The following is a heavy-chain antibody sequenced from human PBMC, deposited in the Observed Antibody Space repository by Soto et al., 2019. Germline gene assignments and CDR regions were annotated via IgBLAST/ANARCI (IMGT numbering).Heavy chain of an antibody. CDR2: VYPGDSDI. Sequence: GESLKISCKASGYTFTWDWLGWVRQMPGKGLELVVVVYPGDSDIRYSPSFQGLVIIPADKPITTAYLQWSSLKASDTAMYYCTRSEQLYTFDSWGQGTLVSVSS. D-gene: IGHD6-6*01. CDR1: GYTFTWDW. V-gene: IGHV5-51*04. CDR3: TRSEQLYTFDS. J-gene: IGHJ4*02.